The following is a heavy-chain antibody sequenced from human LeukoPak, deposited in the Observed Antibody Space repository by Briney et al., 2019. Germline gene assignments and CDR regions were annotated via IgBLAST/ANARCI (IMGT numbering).Heavy chain of an antibody. CDR3: ARDEHQAYGMDV. CDR2: IYSGGST. Sequence: GGSLRLSCAASGFTVSSNYMSWVRQAPGKGLEWVSVIYSGGSTYYADSVKGRFTISRDNSKNTLYLQMNSLRAEDTAVYYCARDEHQAYGMDVWGQGTTVTVSS. D-gene: IGHD1/OR15-1a*01. J-gene: IGHJ6*02. CDR1: GFTVSSNY. V-gene: IGHV3-66*01.